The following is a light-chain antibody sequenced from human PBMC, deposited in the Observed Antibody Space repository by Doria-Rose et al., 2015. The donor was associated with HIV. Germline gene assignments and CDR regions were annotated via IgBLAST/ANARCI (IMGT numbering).Light chain of an antibody. CDR2: EVS. CDR3: CSYAGSSTFVV. J-gene: IGLJ2*01. Sequence: WYQQHPGKAPKLMIYEVSKRPSGVSSRLSGSKSGSLAPLTISGLQAEDEADYYCCSYAGSSTFVVFGGGTKLTVL. V-gene: IGLV2-23*02.